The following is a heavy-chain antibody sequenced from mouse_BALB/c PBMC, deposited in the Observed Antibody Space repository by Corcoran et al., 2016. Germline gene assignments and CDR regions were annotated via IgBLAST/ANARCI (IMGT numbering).Heavy chain of an antibody. CDR2: INPSTGYT. CDR1: GYTHTSYW. CDR3: ARSDASYYHV. V-gene: IGHV1-7*01. Sequence: VHLQQSWAELTKTGASVKMCCKASGYTHTSYWMHWVKQRPGQSLEWIGYINPSTGYTEYNQKFKDKATLTADKSSSTAYMQLSSLTSEDSAVYYCARSDASYYHVWGAGTTVPVSS. J-gene: IGHJ1*01. D-gene: IGHD6-2*01.